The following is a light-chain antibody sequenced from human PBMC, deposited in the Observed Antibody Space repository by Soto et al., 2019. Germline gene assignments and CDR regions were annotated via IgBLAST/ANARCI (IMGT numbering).Light chain of an antibody. J-gene: IGKJ2*01. CDR3: QLRSNWPLT. CDR1: QSVSTY. V-gene: IGKV3-11*01. Sequence: EIVLTQSPATLSLSPGERATLSCRASQSVSTYLAWYQQKPGQAPRLLIYDASNRATGIPARFSGSGSGTDFTLTISSLGPEDFAVYYCQLRSNWPLTFGQGTKLEIQ. CDR2: DAS.